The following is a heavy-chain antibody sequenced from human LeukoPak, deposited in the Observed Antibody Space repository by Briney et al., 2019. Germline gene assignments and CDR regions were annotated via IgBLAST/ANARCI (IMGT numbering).Heavy chain of an antibody. Sequence: GGSLRLSCAASGFTFSSYAMSWVRQAPGKELEWVSCITGSGGSAYYADSVKGRFTVSRDNSRNILDLQMNSLRAEDTAVYYCAKNKDWNDEELDCWGQGTLVTVSS. CDR2: ITGSGGSA. J-gene: IGHJ4*02. V-gene: IGHV3-23*01. CDR1: GFTFSSYA. CDR3: AKNKDWNDEELDC. D-gene: IGHD1-1*01.